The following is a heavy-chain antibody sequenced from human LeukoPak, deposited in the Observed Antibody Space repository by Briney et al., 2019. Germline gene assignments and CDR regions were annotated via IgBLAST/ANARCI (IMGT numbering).Heavy chain of an antibody. D-gene: IGHD2-2*01. J-gene: IGHJ3*02. CDR2: ISGSGGST. CDR3: AKVDVVVPSEDAFDI. Sequence: GGSPRLSCAASGFTFSSYAMSWVRQAPGKGLEWVSAISGSGGSTYYADSVKGRFTISRDNSKNTLYLQMNSLRAEDTAVYYCAKVDVVVPSEDAFDIWGQGTMVTVSS. CDR1: GFTFSSYA. V-gene: IGHV3-23*01.